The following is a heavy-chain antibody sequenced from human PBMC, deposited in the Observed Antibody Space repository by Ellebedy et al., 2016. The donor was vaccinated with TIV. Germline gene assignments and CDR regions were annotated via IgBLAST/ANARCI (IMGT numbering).Heavy chain of an antibody. V-gene: IGHV4-4*02. D-gene: IGHD6-13*01. CDR1: GDSISSSNW. J-gene: IGHJ4*02. CDR3: ARAPAGTQQSPLDY. CDR2: IYQSEST. Sequence: MPSETLSLTCAVSGDSISSSNWWNWVRQTPGKGLEWIGEIYQSESTNYNPSLKSRATISVDKSKNQFPLKLTSVTAADTAVYYCARAPAGTQQSPLDYWGQGTLVTVSS.